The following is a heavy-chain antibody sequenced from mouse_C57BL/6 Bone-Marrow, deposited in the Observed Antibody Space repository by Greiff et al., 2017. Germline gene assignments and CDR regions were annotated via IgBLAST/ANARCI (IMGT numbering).Heavy chain of an antibody. Sequence: QVQLQQSGPGLVQPSQSLSITCTVSGFSLTSYGVHWVRQSPGKGLVWLGVIWSGGSTDYNAAFISSLSISKDNSKSHVFFKMNSLQADDTAIYYCARTKRYDGYYVAWFAYWGQGTLVTVSA. CDR1: GFSLTSYG. D-gene: IGHD2-3*01. CDR3: ARTKRYDGYYVAWFAY. CDR2: IWSGGST. J-gene: IGHJ3*01. V-gene: IGHV2-2*01.